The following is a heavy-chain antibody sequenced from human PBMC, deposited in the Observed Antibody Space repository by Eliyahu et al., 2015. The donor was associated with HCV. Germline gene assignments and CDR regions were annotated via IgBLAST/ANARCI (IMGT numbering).Heavy chain of an antibody. CDR2: ISGSGGST. CDR1: GFTFSSYA. D-gene: IGHD3-10*01. Sequence: EVQLLESGGGLVQPGGSLRLSCAASGFTFSSYAMSWVRQAPGKGLEWVSAISGSGGSTYYADSVKGRFTISRDNSKNTLYLQMNSLRAEDTAVYYCAPARDGSGSYYMSGWFDPWGQGTLVTVSS. V-gene: IGHV3-23*01. J-gene: IGHJ5*02. CDR3: APARDGSGSYYMSGWFDP.